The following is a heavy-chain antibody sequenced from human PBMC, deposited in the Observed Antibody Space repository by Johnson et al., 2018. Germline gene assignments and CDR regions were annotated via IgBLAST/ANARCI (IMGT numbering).Heavy chain of an antibody. CDR3: ARVGRYYDSSGYVTDAFDI. V-gene: IGHV4-31*03. CDR2: LSYSVTP. J-gene: IGHJ3*02. Sequence: QVHLQESGPGLVEPTQTMSLTCTVSGGYISSGGYYWTWIRQHPGKGLEWIGCLSYSVTPFSNASLKRRVTISVDTAKNQFSLKLSSVTAADTAVYYCARVGRYYDSSGYVTDAFDIWGQGTMVTVSS. D-gene: IGHD3-22*01. CDR1: GGYISSGGYY.